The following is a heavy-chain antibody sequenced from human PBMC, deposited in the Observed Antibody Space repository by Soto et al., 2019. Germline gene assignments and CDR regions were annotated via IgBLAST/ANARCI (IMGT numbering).Heavy chain of an antibody. CDR3: ARDSRKTLYFDY. J-gene: IGHJ4*02. Sequence: GASVKVSCKASGYTFTSYYMHWVRQAPGQGLEWMGIINPSGGSTSYAQKFQGRVTRTRDTSTSTVYMELSSLRSEDTAVYYCARDSRKTLYFDYWGQGTLVTVSS. V-gene: IGHV1-46*03. CDR1: GYTFTSYY. CDR2: INPSGGST.